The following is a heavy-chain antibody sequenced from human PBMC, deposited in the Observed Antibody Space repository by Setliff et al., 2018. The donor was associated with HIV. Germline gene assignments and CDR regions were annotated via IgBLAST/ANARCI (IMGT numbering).Heavy chain of an antibody. CDR3: AKMGPQAFYFYYMDV. CDR1: GFTFSSSA. V-gene: IGHV3-23*01. Sequence: GGSLRLSCAASGFTFSSSAMSWVRQAPGKGLDWVSTVSISGGSTYYADSVRGRFTISRDNSKNTLYLQMDSLRADDTALYYCAKMGPQAFYFYYMDVWGKGTTVTVSS. J-gene: IGHJ6*03. CDR2: VSISGGST.